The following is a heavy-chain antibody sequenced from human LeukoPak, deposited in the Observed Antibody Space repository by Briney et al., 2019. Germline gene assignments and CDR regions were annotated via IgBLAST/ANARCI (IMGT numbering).Heavy chain of an antibody. CDR1: GYTLSDLV. V-gene: IGHV1-18*01. CDR2: ISDYNGNT. D-gene: IGHD2-2*01. CDR3: ARCYCSSTSCYGFPSYYYGMDV. J-gene: IGHJ6*02. Sequence: GASVTVSFMVSGYTLSDLVIHGVRQARGQGREGMGWISDYNGNTNYEQKLQGRVTMTTDTSTSTAYMELRSLRSDDTAVYYCARCYCSSTSCYGFPSYYYGMDVWGQGTTVTVSS.